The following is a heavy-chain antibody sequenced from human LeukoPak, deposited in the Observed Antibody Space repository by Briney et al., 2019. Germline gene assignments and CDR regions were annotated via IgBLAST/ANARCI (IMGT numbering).Heavy chain of an antibody. V-gene: IGHV3-7*01. CDR2: IKQDGSEI. J-gene: IGHJ6*02. Sequence: GGSLRLSCEVSGYTFSSYWMSWVRQAPGKGLEWVANIKQDGSEIYYVDSVKGRLTISRDNAKNSLYLQMNSLRAEDTAVYYCARLVRGVGGLDVWGQGTTLTVSS. CDR3: ARLVRGVGGLDV. CDR1: GYTFSSYW. D-gene: IGHD3-10*01.